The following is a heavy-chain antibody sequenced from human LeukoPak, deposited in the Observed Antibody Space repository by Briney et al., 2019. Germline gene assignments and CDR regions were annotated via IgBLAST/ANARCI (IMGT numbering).Heavy chain of an antibody. CDR3: ARETYYYDSSGYYEGSFDY. CDR2: VIPIFGTA. V-gene: IGHV1-69*05. D-gene: IGHD3-22*01. CDR1: GGTFSSYA. J-gene: IGHJ4*02. Sequence: SVKVSCKASGGTFSSYAISWVRQAPGQGLEWMGGVIPIFGTANYTQKFQGRVTITTDESTSTAYMELSSLRSEDTAVYYCARETYYYDSSGYYEGSFDYWGQGTLVTVSS.